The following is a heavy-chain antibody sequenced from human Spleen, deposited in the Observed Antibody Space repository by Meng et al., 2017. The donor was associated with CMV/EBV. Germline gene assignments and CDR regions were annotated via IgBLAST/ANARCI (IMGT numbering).Heavy chain of an antibody. J-gene: IGHJ6*02. D-gene: IGHD2-2*02. Sequence: ASVKVSCKGSGYTFTDYYIHWMRQAPGQGLEWMGWISARNDNTKYAQKFQGRVTMTTDTSTSTAYMELRSLRSDDTAVYYCAREGDPLDIAVEPPAIRNYYYGMDVWGQGTTVTVSS. CDR1: GYTFTDYY. CDR2: ISARNDNT. V-gene: IGHV1-18*04. CDR3: AREGDPLDIAVEPPAIRNYYYGMDV.